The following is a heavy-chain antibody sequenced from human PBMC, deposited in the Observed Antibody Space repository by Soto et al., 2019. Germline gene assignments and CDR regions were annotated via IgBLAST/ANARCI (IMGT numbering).Heavy chain of an antibody. Sequence: PVGSLRLSCAGSVFTLSDHYIDWVRQSPGKCLEWVGRSRDKPQGYSTAYAASVEGRFTTSRDESKNSAYLQMNSLKTEDTAVYYGAKNKKRRAMVQYLGQGTLGNVSS. CDR2: SRDKPQGYST. D-gene: IGHD5-18*01. V-gene: IGHV3-72*01. CDR3: AKNKKRRAMVQY. CDR1: VFTLSDHY. J-gene: IGHJ4*02.